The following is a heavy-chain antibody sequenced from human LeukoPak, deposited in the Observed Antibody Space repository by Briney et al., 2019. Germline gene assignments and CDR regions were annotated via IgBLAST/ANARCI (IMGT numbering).Heavy chain of an antibody. D-gene: IGHD2-21*01. Sequence: KPSETLSLTCTVSGGSINSYYWSWIRQPPGKALEWIGYIYYSGSTNYNPSLKSRVTISVDTSKNQFSLILNSVTAADTAVYYCARYSNAYAGARWFDHWGQGTLVTVSS. J-gene: IGHJ5*02. V-gene: IGHV4-59*13. CDR2: IYYSGST. CDR3: ARYSNAYAGARWFDH. CDR1: GGSINSYY.